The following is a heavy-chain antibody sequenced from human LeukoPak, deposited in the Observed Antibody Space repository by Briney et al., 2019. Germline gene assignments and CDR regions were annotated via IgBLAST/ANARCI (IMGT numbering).Heavy chain of an antibody. Sequence: SETLSLTCTVSGGSISSDDYYWSWIRQPPGKGLEWIGYIYYSGSTYYNPSLKSRVTISVDTSKNQFSLKLSSVTAADTAVYYCARKFDTYYFDYWGQGTLVTVSS. J-gene: IGHJ4*02. CDR3: ARKFDTYYFDY. CDR1: GGSISSDDYY. V-gene: IGHV4-30-4*08. D-gene: IGHD3-10*01. CDR2: IYYSGST.